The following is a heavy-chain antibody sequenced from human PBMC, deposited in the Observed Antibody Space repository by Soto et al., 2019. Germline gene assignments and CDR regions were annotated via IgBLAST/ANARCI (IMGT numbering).Heavy chain of an antibody. J-gene: IGHJ4*02. Sequence: GGSLRLSCAASGFTVSSNYMSWVRQAPGKGLEWVSVIYSGGSTYYADSVKGRFTISRDNSKNTLYLQMNSLRAEDTAVYYCARDVVTIFGVVDYWGQGTLVTVSS. CDR3: ARDVVTIFGVVDY. CDR2: IYSGGST. D-gene: IGHD3-3*01. CDR1: GFTVSSNY. V-gene: IGHV3-66*01.